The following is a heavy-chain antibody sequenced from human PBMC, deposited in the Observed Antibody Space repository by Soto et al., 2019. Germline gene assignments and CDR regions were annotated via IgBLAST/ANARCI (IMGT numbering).Heavy chain of an antibody. CDR2: ISAASSTI. Sequence: EVQLVESGGGLLQPGGSLRLSCAASGFSFSRTSMNWVCQAPGKGLEWISYISAASSTIYYADSVMGRFTISRDNAENSLYLQLSSLRADDTAVYSCSGSAWFNAFDIWGQGTMVSVSS. CDR1: GFSFSRTS. V-gene: IGHV3-48*01. CDR3: SGSAWFNAFDI. D-gene: IGHD5-12*01. J-gene: IGHJ3*02.